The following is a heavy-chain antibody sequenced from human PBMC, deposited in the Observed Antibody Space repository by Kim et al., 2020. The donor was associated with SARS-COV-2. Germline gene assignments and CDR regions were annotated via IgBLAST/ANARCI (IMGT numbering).Heavy chain of an antibody. CDR1: GFILSSHW. J-gene: IGHJ4*02. Sequence: GGSLRLSCAASGFILSSHWMTWVRQAPGKGLEWVANINQDGSEKYYVDSVKGRFTISRDNVENSLYLQMNSLRAEDTAVYYCARDLGVNGLEYWGQGTL. V-gene: IGHV3-7*03. D-gene: IGHD3-16*01. CDR3: ARDLGVNGLEY. CDR2: INQDGSEK.